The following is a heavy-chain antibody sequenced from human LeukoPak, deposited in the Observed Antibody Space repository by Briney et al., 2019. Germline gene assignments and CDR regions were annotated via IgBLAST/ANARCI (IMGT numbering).Heavy chain of an antibody. CDR2: IIPILGIA. CDR1: GGTFSSYA. CDR3: ARLEIAAAGTGY. D-gene: IGHD6-13*01. Sequence: SVKVSCKASGGTFSSYAISWVRQAPGQGLEWMGRIIPILGIANYAQKFQGRVTITADKSTSTAYMELSSLRSEDTAVYYCARLEIAAAGTGYWGQGTLVTVSS. V-gene: IGHV1-69*04. J-gene: IGHJ4*02.